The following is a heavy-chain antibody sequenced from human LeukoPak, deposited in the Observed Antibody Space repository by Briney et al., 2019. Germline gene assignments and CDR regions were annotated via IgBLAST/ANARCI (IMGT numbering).Heavy chain of an antibody. V-gene: IGHV1-2*02. CDR2: INPNSGGT. D-gene: IGHD3-3*01. CDR3: ARSGATYYDFWSGYSTFDY. Sequence: ASVKVSCKASGYIFTGYYMHWVRQAPGQGLEWMGWINPNSGGTNYAQKFQGRVTMTRDTSISTAYMELSRLRSDDTAVYYCARSGATYYDFWSGYSTFDYWGQGTLVTVSS. J-gene: IGHJ4*02. CDR1: GYIFTGYY.